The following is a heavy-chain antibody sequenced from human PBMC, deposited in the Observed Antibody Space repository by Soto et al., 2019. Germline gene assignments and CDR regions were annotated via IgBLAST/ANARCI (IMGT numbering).Heavy chain of an antibody. CDR2: IYASGRT. V-gene: IGHV4-4*07. CDR1: GVSITPYF. D-gene: IGHD3-9*01. J-gene: IGHJ2*01. CDR3: PRHFDVDPSLDHYYFDL. Sequence: QVQLQESGPGLVKPSETLSLTCTVSGVSITPYFWSWIRQPAGEAPEWLGHIYASGRTTYNPSLQSRVTMFVSLTQVSLMLTSLTAADTAVYYCPRHFDVDPSLDHYYFDLWGRGALVTVSS.